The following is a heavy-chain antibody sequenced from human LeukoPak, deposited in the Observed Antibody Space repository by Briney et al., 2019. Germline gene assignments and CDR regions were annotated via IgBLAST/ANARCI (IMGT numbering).Heavy chain of an antibody. CDR1: GFTFSSYA. Sequence: GGSLRLSCAASGFTFSSYAMHWVRQAPGKGLEWVAVISYDGSNKYYADSVKGRFTISRDNSKSTLYLQMNSLRAEDTAVYYCARDSGWYGGDYFDYWGQGTLVTVSS. CDR2: ISYDGSNK. CDR3: ARDSGWYGGDYFDY. D-gene: IGHD6-19*01. V-gene: IGHV3-30-3*01. J-gene: IGHJ4*02.